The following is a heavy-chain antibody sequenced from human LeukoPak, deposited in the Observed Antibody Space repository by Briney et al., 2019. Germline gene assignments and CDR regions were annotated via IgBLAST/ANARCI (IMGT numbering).Heavy chain of an antibody. CDR3: ATLRAGEWELYFDY. CDR1: GYTLTELS. D-gene: IGHD3-16*01. J-gene: IGHJ4*02. V-gene: IGHV1-24*01. CDR2: FDPEYGEA. Sequence: ASVKVSCKVSGYTLTELSMHWVRRAPGKGLEWMGGFDPEYGEAIYAQKFQGGVTMTEDTSTDTAYMELSSLRSDDTAVYYCATLRAGEWELYFDYWGQGTLVTVSS.